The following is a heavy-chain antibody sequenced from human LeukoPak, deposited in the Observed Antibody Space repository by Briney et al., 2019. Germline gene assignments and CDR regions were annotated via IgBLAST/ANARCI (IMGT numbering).Heavy chain of an antibody. J-gene: IGHJ6*04. CDR3: AKDSAV. CDR2: IRYEGSNK. Sequence: GGSLRLSCAASGFTFSSYGMHWVRQAPGKGLEWVAFIRYEGSNKYYADSVKGRFTISRDNSKNTLYLQMNSLRAEDTAVYYYAKDSAVWGKGTTVTVSS. V-gene: IGHV3-30*02. D-gene: IGHD3-10*01. CDR1: GFTFSSYG.